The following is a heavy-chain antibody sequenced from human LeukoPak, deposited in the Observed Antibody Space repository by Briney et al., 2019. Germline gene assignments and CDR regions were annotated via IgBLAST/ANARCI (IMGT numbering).Heavy chain of an antibody. D-gene: IGHD1-26*01. J-gene: IGHJ4*02. CDR1: GFTFDDYA. CDR2: ISWEGHTT. CDR3: ARDRIKSGSYYFDY. V-gene: IGHV3-43D*04. Sequence: GGSLRLSCAASGFTFDDYAMHWVRQAPGKGLEWVSLISWEGHTTYYADSVKGRFTISRDNAKNSMYLQMNSMRAEDTAVYYCARDRIKSGSYYFDYWGQGTLVTVSS.